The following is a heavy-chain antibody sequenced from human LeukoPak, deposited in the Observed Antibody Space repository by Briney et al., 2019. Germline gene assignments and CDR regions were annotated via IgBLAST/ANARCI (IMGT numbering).Heavy chain of an antibody. CDR3: ARLSSSWDSGYFDY. CDR1: GRSISSYY. J-gene: IGHJ4*02. V-gene: IGHV4-59*01. Sequence: SETLSLTCTVSGRSISSYYWSWIRQPPRKGLEWIGYIYYSGSTNYNPSLKSRVTISVDTSNNQFSLKLSSVTAADTAVYYCARLSSSWDSGYFDYWGQGTLVTVSS. D-gene: IGHD6-13*01. CDR2: IYYSGST.